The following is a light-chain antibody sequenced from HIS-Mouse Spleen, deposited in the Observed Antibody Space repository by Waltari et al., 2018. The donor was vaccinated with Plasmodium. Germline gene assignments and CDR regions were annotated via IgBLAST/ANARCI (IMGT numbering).Light chain of an antibody. J-gene: IGLJ2*01. CDR2: DDS. CDR3: QVWDSSSDHVV. V-gene: IGLV3-21*02. Sequence: SYVLPQPPSVSVAPGQTARITCGGDNIGRKSVQWYRQKPGQAPVLVVYDDSDRPSGIPERFSGSNSGNTATLTISRVEAGDEADYYCQVWDSSSDHVVFGGGTKLTVL. CDR1: NIGRKS.